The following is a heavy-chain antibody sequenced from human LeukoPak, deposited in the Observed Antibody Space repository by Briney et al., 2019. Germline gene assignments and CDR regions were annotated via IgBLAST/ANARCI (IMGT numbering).Heavy chain of an antibody. CDR2: IYHSGST. V-gene: IGHV4-30-2*01. D-gene: IGHD4-17*01. CDR1: GGSISSGGYS. CDR3: ARAYDYGDYAPFDY. J-gene: IGHJ4*02. Sequence: SQTLSLTCAVSGGSISSGGYSWSWIRQPPGKGLEWIGYIYHSGSTYYNPSLKSRVTISVDRSKNQFSLKLSSVTAADTAVYHCARAYDYGDYAPFDYWGQGTLVTVSS.